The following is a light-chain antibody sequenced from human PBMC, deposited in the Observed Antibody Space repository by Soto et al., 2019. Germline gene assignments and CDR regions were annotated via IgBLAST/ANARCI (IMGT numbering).Light chain of an antibody. V-gene: IGLV2-23*01. CDR2: EGS. CDR3: CSYAGSRTFV. Sequence: QSALTQPASVSGSPEQSITISCTGTRSDVGAYNLVSWYQQHPGKAPRLIIYEGSKRPSGISHRFSGSKSDNTASLTISGLGDEYEAHYHFCSYAGSRTFVFGGGTKLTVL. J-gene: IGLJ2*01. CDR1: RSDVGAYNL.